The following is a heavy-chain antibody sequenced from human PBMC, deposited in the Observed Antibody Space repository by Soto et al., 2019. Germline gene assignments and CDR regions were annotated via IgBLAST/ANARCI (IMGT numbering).Heavy chain of an antibody. CDR1: GVTVSSYA. CDR2: IIPIFGTA. Sequence: ASVKVSFNASGVTVSSYAISCLRHAPGQVLEWMGGIIPIFGTANYAQKFQGRVTMTRDTSISTAYMELSRLRSDDTAVYYCARQANVVATILHYYYGMDVWGQGTTVTVSS. J-gene: IGHJ6*02. D-gene: IGHD5-12*01. V-gene: IGHV1-69*05. CDR3: ARQANVVATILHYYYGMDV.